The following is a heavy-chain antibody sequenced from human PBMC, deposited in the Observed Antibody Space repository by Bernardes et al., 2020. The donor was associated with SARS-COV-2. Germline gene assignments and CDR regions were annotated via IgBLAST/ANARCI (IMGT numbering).Heavy chain of an antibody. CDR1: NGSMTSSY. J-gene: IGHJ6*03. V-gene: IGHV4-59*01. Sequence: SEPLSLTCTVSNGSMTSSYWNWVRQAPGKGLEWLGHIYSTGSTTYNPSLQRRLTMSIDTSTNHVFLSLNSVTAADTAVYYCARGDFYYMDVWGQGTTVTVFS. CDR3: ARGDFYYMDV. CDR2: IYSTGST.